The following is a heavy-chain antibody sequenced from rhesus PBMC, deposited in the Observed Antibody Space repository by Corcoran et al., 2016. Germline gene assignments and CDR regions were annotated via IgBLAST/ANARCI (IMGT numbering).Heavy chain of an antibody. CDR2: IGGSRRRP. D-gene: IGHD1-20*01. CDR1: GGSISGYY. J-gene: IGHJ4*01. CDR3: ARIGIAGTGYSDY. V-gene: IGHV4-165*02. Sequence: QVQLQESGPGLVKPSETLSLTCAVSGGSISGYYWNWIRQPPGKGLEWLVYIGGSRRRPYHTPSLNGQFTIAAATSKHRFSLRLISVTAADTSVYYCARIGIAGTGYSDYWGQGVLVTVSS.